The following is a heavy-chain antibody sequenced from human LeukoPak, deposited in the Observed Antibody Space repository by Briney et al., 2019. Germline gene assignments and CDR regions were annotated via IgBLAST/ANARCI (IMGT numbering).Heavy chain of an antibody. Sequence: PSETLSLTCTVSGGSLSSYYWSWIRQPPGKGLEWIGYIYYSGSTNYNPSLKSRVTISVGTSKNQFSLKLSSVTAADTAAYYCARGIDSSGSFDYWGQGTLVTVSS. J-gene: IGHJ4*02. CDR3: ARGIDSSGSFDY. V-gene: IGHV4-59*01. CDR1: GGSLSSYY. CDR2: IYYSGST. D-gene: IGHD3-22*01.